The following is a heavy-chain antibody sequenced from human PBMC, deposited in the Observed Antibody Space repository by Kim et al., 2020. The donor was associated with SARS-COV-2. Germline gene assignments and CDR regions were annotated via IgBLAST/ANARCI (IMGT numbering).Heavy chain of an antibody. J-gene: IGHJ3*02. CDR1: GYTFTGYY. V-gene: IGHV1-2*02. D-gene: IGHD2-8*01. CDR2: INPNSGGT. Sequence: ASVMVSCKASGYTFTGYYMHWVRQAPGQGLEWMGWINPNSGGTNYAQKFQGRVTMTRDTSISTAYMELSRLRSDDTAVYYCARMYGGYAAFDIWGQGTMVTVSS. CDR3: ARMYGGYAAFDI.